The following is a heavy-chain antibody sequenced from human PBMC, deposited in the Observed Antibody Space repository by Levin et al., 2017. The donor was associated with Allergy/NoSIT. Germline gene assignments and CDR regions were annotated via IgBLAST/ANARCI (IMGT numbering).Heavy chain of an antibody. D-gene: IGHD3-22*01. Sequence: GGSLRLSCAASGFTFSSYAMHWVRQAPGKGLEWVAVISYDGSNKYYADSVKGRFTISRDNSKNTLYLQMNSLRAEDTAVYYCARNYDSSGYAFDIWGQGTMVTVSS. CDR3: ARNYDSSGYAFDI. CDR2: ISYDGSNK. J-gene: IGHJ3*02. CDR1: GFTFSSYA. V-gene: IGHV3-30*04.